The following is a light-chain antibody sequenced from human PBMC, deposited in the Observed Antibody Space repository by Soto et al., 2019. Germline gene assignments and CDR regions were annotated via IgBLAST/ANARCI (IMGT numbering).Light chain of an antibody. CDR3: TSYASGSAHVV. J-gene: IGLJ2*01. V-gene: IGLV2-14*03. Sequence: QSALTQPASASGSPGQSITLSCTGTSSDIGGSDYGSWYQRHTGKAPKLILYDVNNRPSGVSNRFSCSNSGNTASRTISGLQAEDEADYYCTSYASGSAHVVFGGGTKLPVL. CDR2: DVN. CDR1: SSDIGGSDY.